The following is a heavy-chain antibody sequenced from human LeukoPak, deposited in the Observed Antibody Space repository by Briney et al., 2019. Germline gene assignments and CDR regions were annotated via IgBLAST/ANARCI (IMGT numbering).Heavy chain of an antibody. Sequence: PGGSLRLSCAASGFTFSSYAMNWVRQAPGKGLEWVSVIRGSGGGSYYGDSVKGRFTISRDNSKNTLYLQMNSLRAEDTAVYYCAGPYELEMATTPDAFGIWGQGTMVTVSS. CDR3: AGPYELEMATTPDAFGI. CDR1: GFTFSSYA. J-gene: IGHJ3*02. D-gene: IGHD5-24*01. V-gene: IGHV3-23*01. CDR2: IRGSGGGS.